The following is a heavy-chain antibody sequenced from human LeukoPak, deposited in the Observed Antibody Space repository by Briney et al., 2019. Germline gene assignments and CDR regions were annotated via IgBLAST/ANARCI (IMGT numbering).Heavy chain of an antibody. CDR3: ITGDYDILTGYLSFDY. CDR2: IKSKTDGGTT. CDR1: GFTFSNAW. V-gene: IGHV3-15*01. D-gene: IGHD3-9*01. J-gene: IGHJ4*02. Sequence: GGSLRLSCAASGFTFSNAWMSWVRQAPGKGLEWVGRIKSKTDGGTTDYAAPVKGRFTISRDDSKNTLYLQMNSLKTEDTAVYYCITGDYDILTGYLSFDYWGQGTLVTASS.